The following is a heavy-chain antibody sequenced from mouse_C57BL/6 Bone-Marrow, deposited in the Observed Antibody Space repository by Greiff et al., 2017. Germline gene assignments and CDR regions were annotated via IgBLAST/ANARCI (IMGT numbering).Heavy chain of an antibody. V-gene: IGHV1-81*01. D-gene: IGHD2-1*01. J-gene: IGHJ3*01. Sequence: VQLQQSGAELARPGASVKLSCKASGYTFTSYGISWVKQRTGQGLEWIGEIYPRSGNTYYNEKFKGKATLTADKSSSTAYMELRSLTSEDSAVYFCARRDYYAHRGFAYWGQGTLVTVSA. CDR3: ARRDYYAHRGFAY. CDR1: GYTFTSYG. CDR2: IYPRSGNT.